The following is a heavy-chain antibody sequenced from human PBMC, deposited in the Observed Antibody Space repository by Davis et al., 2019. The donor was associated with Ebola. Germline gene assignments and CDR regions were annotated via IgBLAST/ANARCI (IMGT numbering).Heavy chain of an antibody. Sequence: AASVKVSCKASGFTLTTSAVHWVRQARGHSLEWIGWIVVGTGNTGYAQNFQERVTITRDMSTNTVYMDLSGLRSEDTAVYYCARAPYYDYIWGSYRKKYYFDYWGQGTLVTVSS. CDR1: GFTLTTSA. CDR2: IVVGTGNT. J-gene: IGHJ4*02. D-gene: IGHD3-16*02. V-gene: IGHV1-58*01. CDR3: ARAPYYDYIWGSYRKKYYFDY.